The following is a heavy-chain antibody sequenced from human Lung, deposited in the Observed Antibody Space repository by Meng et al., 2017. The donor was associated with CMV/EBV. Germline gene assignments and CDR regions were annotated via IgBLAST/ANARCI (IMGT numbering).Heavy chain of an antibody. CDR3: ARVYDSSGYMKDTFDI. Sequence: FTFSSYNMNWGRQAPGKGLEWVSSISSSSAYIYYADSLKGRFTISRDNAKNSLYLQMNSLRVEDTAVYYCARVYDSSGYMKDTFDIWGQGTMVTVSS. CDR1: FTFSSYN. D-gene: IGHD3-22*01. V-gene: IGHV3-21*01. CDR2: ISSSSAYI. J-gene: IGHJ3*02.